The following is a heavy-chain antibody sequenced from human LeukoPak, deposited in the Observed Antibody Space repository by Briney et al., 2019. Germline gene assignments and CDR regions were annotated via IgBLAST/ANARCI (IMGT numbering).Heavy chain of an antibody. V-gene: IGHV4-34*01. D-gene: IGHD2-2*01. Sequence: PSETLSLTCAVYGGSFSGYYWSWIRQPPGKGLEWIGEINHSGSTNYNPSLKSRVSMSADTSKNQFSLKLSSVTAADTAVYYCARYFCSSTTCYYFEYWGQGTLVTVSS. J-gene: IGHJ4*02. CDR1: GGSFSGYY. CDR3: ARYFCSSTTCYYFEY. CDR2: INHSGST.